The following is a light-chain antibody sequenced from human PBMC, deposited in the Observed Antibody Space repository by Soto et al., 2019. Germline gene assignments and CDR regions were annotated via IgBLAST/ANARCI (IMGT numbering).Light chain of an antibody. V-gene: IGKV1-33*01. CDR2: DAS. CDR3: QQSDSLPIT. Sequence: DIQMTQSPSSLSASVGDRVTITCRASQDISNYLNWYQQRPGKAPKLLIYDASNLERGVPSRFSGTRSGTHVTFAITSLQPEDVATYYCQQSDSLPITFGPGTRLEI. CDR1: QDISNY. J-gene: IGKJ5*01.